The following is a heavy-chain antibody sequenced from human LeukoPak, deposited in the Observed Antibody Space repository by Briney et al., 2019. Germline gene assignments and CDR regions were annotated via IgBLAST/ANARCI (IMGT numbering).Heavy chain of an antibody. J-gene: IGHJ4*02. CDR3: TTDPGVLIVVVPAANGVSGYATDY. CDR1: GFTFSNGW. V-gene: IGHV3-15*01. Sequence: RGGPLRLSCAASGFTFSNGWMRWVREAPGEGGEGVGRIKSKTDGGITDYAAPVKGRFTISRDDSKNTLYLQMNSLKTEDTAVYYCTTDPGVLIVVVPAANGVSGYATDYWGQGTLVTVSS. D-gene: IGHD2-2*01. CDR2: IKSKTDGGIT.